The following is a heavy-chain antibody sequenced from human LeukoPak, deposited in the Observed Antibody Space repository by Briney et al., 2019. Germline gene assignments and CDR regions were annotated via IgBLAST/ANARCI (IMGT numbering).Heavy chain of an antibody. J-gene: IGHJ5*02. V-gene: IGHV3-23*01. CDR1: GFTFSTYA. CDR3: AEDCDGDFNWFDP. CDR2: ISGSDDGT. Sequence: GGSLRLSCAASGFTFSTYAMSWVRQIPGKGLEWVSAISGSDDGTYYADSVKGRFTISRDNSKNTLYVQMNSLRAEDTAIYYCAEDCDGDFNWFDPWGQGTLVTVSP. D-gene: IGHD2-21*01.